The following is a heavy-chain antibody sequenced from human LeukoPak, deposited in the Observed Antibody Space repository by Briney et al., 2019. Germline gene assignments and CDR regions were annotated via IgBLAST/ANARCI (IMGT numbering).Heavy chain of an antibody. V-gene: IGHV3-30*18. Sequence: GRSLRLSCAASGFTFSSYGMHWVRQAPGKGLEWVAVISYDGSNKYYADSVKGRFTISRDNSKNTLYLQMNSLRAEDTAVYYCAKSVRDSGSSPPDYRGQGTLVTVSS. CDR2: ISYDGSNK. CDR3: AKSVRDSGSSPPDY. CDR1: GFTFSSYG. J-gene: IGHJ4*02. D-gene: IGHD1-26*01.